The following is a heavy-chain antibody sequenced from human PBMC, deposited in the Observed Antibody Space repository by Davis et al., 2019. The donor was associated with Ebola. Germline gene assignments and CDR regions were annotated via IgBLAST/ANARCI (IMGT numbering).Heavy chain of an antibody. D-gene: IGHD6-13*01. Sequence: PGGSLRLSCAASGFTFSSYSMNWVRQAPGKGLEWVSSISSSSSYIYYADSVKGRFTISRDNAKNSLYLQMNSLRAEDTAVYYCARDRLSSSWDHFDYWGQGTLVTVSS. CDR1: GFTFSSYS. V-gene: IGHV3-21*01. CDR3: ARDRLSSSWDHFDY. J-gene: IGHJ4*02. CDR2: ISSSSSYI.